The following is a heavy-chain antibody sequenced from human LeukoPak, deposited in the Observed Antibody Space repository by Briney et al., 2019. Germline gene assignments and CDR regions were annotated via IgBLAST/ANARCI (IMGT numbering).Heavy chain of an antibody. D-gene: IGHD3-10*01. V-gene: IGHV4-39*01. CDR3: GRHFPETGRDEQPLEY. CDR2: ICFSRTT. CDR1: GGSISSSDSY. Sequence: PSETLSLTCTVSGGSISSSDSYWAWVRQPPGKGLEWIGSICFSRTTYYNPSLKSRVTMSIDTSENHFSLKVASVTAADTAVYYCGRHFPETGRDEQPLEYWGQGSLFTVSS. J-gene: IGHJ4*02.